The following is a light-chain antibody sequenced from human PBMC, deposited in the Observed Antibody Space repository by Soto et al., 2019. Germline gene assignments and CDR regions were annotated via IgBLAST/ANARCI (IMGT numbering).Light chain of an antibody. CDR3: QQYNRYRT. Sequence: DIQMTQTASTLSASVGDRVTITCRASQSISSWLAWYQQKPGKAPKLLIYGVSSLESGVPSRFSGSGSGTEFTLTISSLQPDDFATYYCQQYNRYRTFGQGTKVDIK. V-gene: IGKV1-5*01. J-gene: IGKJ1*01. CDR2: GVS. CDR1: QSISSW.